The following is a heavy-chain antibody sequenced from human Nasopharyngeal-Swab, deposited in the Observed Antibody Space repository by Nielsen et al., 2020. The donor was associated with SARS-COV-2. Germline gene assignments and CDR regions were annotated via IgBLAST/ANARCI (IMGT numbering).Heavy chain of an antibody. V-gene: IGHV4-34*01. CDR1: GGSFSGYY. CDR2: INHSGST. Sequence: ESLKISCAVYGGSFSGYYWSWIRQPPGKGLEWIGEINHSGSTNYNPSLKSRVTISVDTSKNQFSLKLSSVTAADTAVYYCARGRRITTPYGMDVWGQGTTVTVSS. J-gene: IGHJ6*02. D-gene: IGHD3-16*01. CDR3: ARGRRITTPYGMDV.